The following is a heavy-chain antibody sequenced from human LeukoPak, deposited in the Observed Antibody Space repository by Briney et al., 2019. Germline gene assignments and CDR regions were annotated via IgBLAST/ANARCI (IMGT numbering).Heavy chain of an antibody. D-gene: IGHD3-10*01. CDR2: IYPGDSDT. V-gene: IGHV5-51*01. CDR3: ARHGLYYYGSGSYLSDY. CDR1: GYSFTSYW. Sequence: GESLKISCKGSGYSFTSYWIGWVRQMPGKGLEWMGIIYPGDSDTRYSPSFQGQVTISADKSTSTAYLQWSSLKASDTAMYYCARHGLYYYGSGSYLSDYWGQGTLVTVSS. J-gene: IGHJ4*02.